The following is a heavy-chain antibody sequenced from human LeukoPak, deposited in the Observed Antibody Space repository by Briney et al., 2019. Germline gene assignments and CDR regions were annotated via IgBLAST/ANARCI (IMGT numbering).Heavy chain of an antibody. Sequence: GGSLRLSCAASGFTFSSYAMTWVRQAPGQGLEWVSSLSGSGGTTYYADSVKGRFTISGDNSKNTLYLQMNSLRAEDTAVYYRVKDRRSGSYPGDHWGQGTLVTVSS. CDR3: VKDRRSGSYPGDH. D-gene: IGHD1-26*01. CDR2: LSGSGGTT. V-gene: IGHV3-23*01. J-gene: IGHJ4*02. CDR1: GFTFSSYA.